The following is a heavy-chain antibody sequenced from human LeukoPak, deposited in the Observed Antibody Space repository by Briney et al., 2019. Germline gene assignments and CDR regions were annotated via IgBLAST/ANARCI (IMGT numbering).Heavy chain of an antibody. D-gene: IGHD3-3*01. CDR2: IYTSGST. J-gene: IGHJ6*03. Sequence: PSETLSLTCTVSGGSISSGSYYWSWIRQPAGKGLEWIGRIYTSGSTNYNPSLKSRVTISVGTSKNQFSLKLSSVTAADTAVYYCARVNTIFGVVIGDMDVWGKGTTVTVSS. CDR1: GGSISSGSYY. CDR3: ARVNTIFGVVIGDMDV. V-gene: IGHV4-61*02.